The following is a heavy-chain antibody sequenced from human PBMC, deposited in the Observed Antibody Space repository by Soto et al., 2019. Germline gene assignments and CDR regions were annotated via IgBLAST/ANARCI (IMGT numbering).Heavy chain of an antibody. Sequence: SGPTLVNPTQTLTLTCTFSGFSLSTSGRCVSWIRQPPGKALEWLALIDWDDDKYYSTSLKTRLTISKDTSKNQVVLTMTNMDPVDTATYYCARFAVGSGAGAFDIWDQGTMITVSS. CDR1: GFSLSTSGRC. V-gene: IGHV2-70*01. CDR3: ARFAVGSGAGAFDI. D-gene: IGHD7-27*01. J-gene: IGHJ3*02. CDR2: IDWDDDK.